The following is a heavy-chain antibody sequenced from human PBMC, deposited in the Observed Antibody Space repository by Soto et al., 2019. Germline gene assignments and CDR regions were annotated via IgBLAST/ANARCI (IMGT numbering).Heavy chain of an antibody. Sequence: EVQLLESGGGLVQPGGSLRLPCAASGFTFSSYAMSWVRQAPGKGLEWVSAISGSGGSTYYADSVKGRFTISRDNSKNTLYLQMNSLRAEDTAVYYCAKEGLPILRNYYYYYYMDVWGKGTTVTVSS. D-gene: IGHD1-26*01. V-gene: IGHV3-23*01. CDR3: AKEGLPILRNYYYYYYMDV. J-gene: IGHJ6*03. CDR1: GFTFSSYA. CDR2: ISGSGGST.